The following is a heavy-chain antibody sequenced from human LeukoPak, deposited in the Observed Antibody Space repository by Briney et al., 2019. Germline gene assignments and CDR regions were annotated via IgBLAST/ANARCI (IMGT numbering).Heavy chain of an antibody. CDR2: INPHTGDT. D-gene: IGHD2-21*01. CDR3: ARGDFDFDS. J-gene: IGHJ4*02. V-gene: IGHV1-18*04. Sequence: ASVKVSCKPSGYTFITYGISWVRQAAGQGLEWMGWINPHTGDTKNAHTLQDRVTMTAHPFTDTAYMELKSLRSDDTAVYYGARGDFDFDSWSQGTLVTVS. CDR1: GYTFITYG.